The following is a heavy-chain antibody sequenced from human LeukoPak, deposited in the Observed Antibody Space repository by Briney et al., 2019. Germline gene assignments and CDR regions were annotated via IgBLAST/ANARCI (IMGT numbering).Heavy chain of an antibody. D-gene: IGHD6-19*01. Sequence: SETLSRTCTVSGVSISSYYWSWIRQPPGKGLEWIGYIYYSGSTNYNPSLKSRVTISVDTSKNQFSLKLSSVTAADTAVYYCARCSGWIYYFDYWGQGTLVTVSS. V-gene: IGHV4-59*01. CDR2: IYYSGST. CDR3: ARCSGWIYYFDY. CDR1: GVSISSYY. J-gene: IGHJ4*02.